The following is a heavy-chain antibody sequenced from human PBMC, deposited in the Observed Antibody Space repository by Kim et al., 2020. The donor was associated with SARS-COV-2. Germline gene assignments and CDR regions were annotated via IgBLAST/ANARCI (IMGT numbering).Heavy chain of an antibody. J-gene: IGHJ4*02. Sequence: GGSLRLSCAASGFTFSSYWMTWVRQTPGKGLEWVANIKQDGSEKYYVDSGKGRFTISRDNAKKSLYLQMNSLSAEDTAVYYCARGIRGPDYWGQGTLVTV. CDR1: GFTFSSYW. CDR2: IKQDGSEK. CDR3: ARGIRGPDY. V-gene: IGHV3-7*01.